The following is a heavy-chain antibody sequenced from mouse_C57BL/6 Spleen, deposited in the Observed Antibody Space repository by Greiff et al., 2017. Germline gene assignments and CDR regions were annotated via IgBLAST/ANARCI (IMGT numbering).Heavy chain of an antibody. V-gene: IGHV5-9-1*02. Sequence: EVQVVESGEGLVKPGGSLKLSCAASGFTFSSYAMSWVRQTPEKRLEWVAYISSGGDYIYYADTVKGRFTISRDNARNTLYLQMSSLKSEDTAMYYCTRDNSNCDVGYAMDYRGKGTAVTVSS. CDR3: TRDNSNCDVGYAMDY. D-gene: IGHD4-1*01. CDR2: ISSGGDYI. J-gene: IGHJ4*01. CDR1: GFTFSSYA.